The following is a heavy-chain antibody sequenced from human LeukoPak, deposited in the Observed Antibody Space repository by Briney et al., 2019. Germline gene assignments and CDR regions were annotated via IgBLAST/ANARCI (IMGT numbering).Heavy chain of an antibody. CDR2: IYYSGST. J-gene: IGHJ4*02. V-gene: IGHV4-59*01. D-gene: IGHD3-22*01. CDR1: GGSISSYY. CDR3: VTMMQDRFDSRGPFDF. Sequence: PSETLSLTCTVSGGSISSYYWSWIRQPPGKGLEWIGYIYYSGSTNYNPSLKSRVTISVDTSKNQFSLKLSSVTAADTAVYFCVTMMQDRFDSRGPFDFWGQGSLVIVSS.